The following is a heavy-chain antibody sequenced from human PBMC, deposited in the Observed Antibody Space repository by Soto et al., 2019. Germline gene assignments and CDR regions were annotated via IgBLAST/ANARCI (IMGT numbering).Heavy chain of an antibody. J-gene: IGHJ4*02. D-gene: IGHD3-22*01. CDR1: GFTFGIYE. CDR3: ARLGVTMIVVEEDY. V-gene: IGHV3-48*03. Sequence: GGSLRLSCSASGFTFGIYEMNWVRQAPGKGLEWVSYISSSGSTIYYADSVKGRFTISRDNAKDSLYLQMNSLRAEDTAVYYCARLGVTMIVVEEDYCGQGTLVTVSS. CDR2: ISSSGSTI.